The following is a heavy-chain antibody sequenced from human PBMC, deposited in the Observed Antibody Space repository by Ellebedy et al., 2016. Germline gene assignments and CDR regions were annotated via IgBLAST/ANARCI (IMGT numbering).Heavy chain of an antibody. CDR3: ARVGDTVPHLVSYYYGMDV. CDR1: GYTFTGYY. D-gene: IGHD3-10*01. J-gene: IGHJ6*02. V-gene: IGHV1-2*02. CDR2: INPNSGGT. Sequence: ASVKVSCXASGYTFTGYYMHWVRQAPGQGLEWMGWINPNSGGTNYAQKFQGRVTMTRDTSISTAYMELSRLRSDDTAVYYCARVGDTVPHLVSYYYGMDVWGQGTTVTVSS.